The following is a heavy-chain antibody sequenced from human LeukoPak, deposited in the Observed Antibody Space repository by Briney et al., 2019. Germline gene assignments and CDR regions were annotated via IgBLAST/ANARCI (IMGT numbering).Heavy chain of an antibody. CDR1: GLTVSSNY. V-gene: IGHV3-53*01. Sequence: GGSLRLSCAASGLTVSSNYMSWVRQAPGKGLEWVSVIHSGGSTYYADSVKGRFTISRDNSKNTLYLQMNSLRAEDTAVYYCPRPSRGAGLDYWGQGTLVTVSS. J-gene: IGHJ4*02. D-gene: IGHD6-6*01. CDR3: PRPSRGAGLDY. CDR2: IHSGGST.